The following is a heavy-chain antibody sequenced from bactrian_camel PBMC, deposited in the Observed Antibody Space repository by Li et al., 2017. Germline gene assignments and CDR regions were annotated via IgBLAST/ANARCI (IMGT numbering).Heavy chain of an antibody. V-gene: IGHV3S53*01. D-gene: IGHD1*01. Sequence: VQLVESGGGSVQAGGSLKLSCTVPGFTSKKCGIDWYRQDAGRHAEWQREWVSSISGDGTTNYVDAVKGRFTISTDKARDTVYLQMNSLRPEDTAMYFCAACRYCVGDFRDPGERCISWGQGTQVTVS. CDR3: AACRYCVGDFRDPGERCIS. CDR2: ISGDGTT. J-gene: IGHJ4*01. CDR1: GFTSKKCG.